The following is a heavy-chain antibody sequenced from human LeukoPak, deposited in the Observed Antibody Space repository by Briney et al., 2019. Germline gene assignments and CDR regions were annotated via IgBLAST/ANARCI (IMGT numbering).Heavy chain of an antibody. CDR3: ARAGRELRPPPAWYYGMDV. Sequence: KPGGSLRLSCAASGFTFSDHYMSWIRQAPGKGLEWVSYISSSGSTIYYADSVKGRFTISRDNAKNSLYLQMNSLRAEDTAVYYCARAGRELRPPPAWYYGMDVWGQGTTVTVSS. CDR2: ISSSGSTI. V-gene: IGHV3-11*01. CDR1: GFTFSDHY. J-gene: IGHJ6*02. D-gene: IGHD1-26*01.